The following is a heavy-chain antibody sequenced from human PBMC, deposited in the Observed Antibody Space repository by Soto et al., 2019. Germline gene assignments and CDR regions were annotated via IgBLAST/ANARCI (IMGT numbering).Heavy chain of an antibody. CDR1: GFTVSRSY. CDR2: IYSGGST. CDR3: ARDSPEYGTGSPLES. Sequence: EVRLVEAGGGLMQPGGSLRLSCAGSGFTVSRSYMNWVRQAPGKGLEWLSIIYSGGSTKYADSVKDRFTISRDTSKNTVYLNMDRLRAEDTAVYYCARDSPEYGTGSPLESWGQGTLVTVSS. V-gene: IGHV3-53*01. J-gene: IGHJ4*02. D-gene: IGHD3-10*01.